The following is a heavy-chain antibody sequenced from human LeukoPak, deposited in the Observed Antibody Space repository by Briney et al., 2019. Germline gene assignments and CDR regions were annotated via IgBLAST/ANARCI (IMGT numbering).Heavy chain of an antibody. CDR1: GGSISSYY. D-gene: IGHD1-1*01. Sequence: SETLSLTCTVSGGSISSYYWSWIRQPPGKGLEWIGYIYYGGSTNYNPSLKRRVTISVDTSKNQSALKLSSVTTSDTPVDYCASWRTLSAGFDYWGQGTLVTVSS. CDR2: IYYGGST. J-gene: IGHJ4*02. CDR3: ASWRTLSAGFDY. V-gene: IGHV4-59*01.